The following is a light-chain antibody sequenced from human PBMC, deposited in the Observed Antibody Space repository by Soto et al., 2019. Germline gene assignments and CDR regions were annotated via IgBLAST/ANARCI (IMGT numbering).Light chain of an antibody. CDR3: QKYNSFWT. CDR1: QSISSW. CDR2: DAS. Sequence: DIQMTQSPSTLSASVGDRVTITCRASQSISSWLAWYQQNPGKAPKLLIYDASSLESGVPSRFSGSVSGTEFTRPISSLQPDGFATYYCQKYNSFWTFGQGTKVDIK. V-gene: IGKV1-5*01. J-gene: IGKJ1*01.